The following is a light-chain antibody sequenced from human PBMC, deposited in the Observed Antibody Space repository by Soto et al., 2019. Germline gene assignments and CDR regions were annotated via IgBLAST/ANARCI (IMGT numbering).Light chain of an antibody. CDR1: QIVSSN. CDR3: QQYNNWPWT. CDR2: GAS. V-gene: IGKV3-15*01. Sequence: EIVMTQSPATLSVSPGERATLSCRASQIVSSNLAWYQQKPGQAPRLLIYGASTRATGIPARFSGSGSATEFTLTISSLQSEDFAVYYCQQYNNWPWTFGQGTKVDIK. J-gene: IGKJ1*01.